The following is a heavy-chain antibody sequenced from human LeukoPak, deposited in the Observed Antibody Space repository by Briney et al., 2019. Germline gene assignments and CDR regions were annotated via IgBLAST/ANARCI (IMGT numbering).Heavy chain of an antibody. V-gene: IGHV3-30-3*01. Sequence: GGSLRLSCAASGFTFSSYAMHWVRQAPGKGLEWVAVISYDGSNKYYADSVKGRFTISRDNSKNTLYLQMNSLRAEDTAVYYCARDRAAYYYDSSSDAFDIWGQGTMVTVSS. D-gene: IGHD3-22*01. CDR3: ARDRAAYYYDSSSDAFDI. J-gene: IGHJ3*02. CDR2: ISYDGSNK. CDR1: GFTFSSYA.